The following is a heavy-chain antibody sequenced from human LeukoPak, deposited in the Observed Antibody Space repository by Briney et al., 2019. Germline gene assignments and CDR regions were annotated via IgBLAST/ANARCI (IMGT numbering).Heavy chain of an antibody. CDR2: VSSNWGST. CDR1: GFTFSIYD. Sequence: GRSLRLSCSASGFTFSIYDLHCVRHAPGQGREYVSAVSSNWGSTYHADSVKGRFTISRDNYKDRLYVQMRSLRAEDPAVYYCVKSESTRDDFWSGYYPIEYFQQWGQGTLVTVSS. J-gene: IGHJ1*01. CDR3: VKSESTRDDFWSGYYPIEYFQQ. D-gene: IGHD3-3*01. V-gene: IGHV3-64*05.